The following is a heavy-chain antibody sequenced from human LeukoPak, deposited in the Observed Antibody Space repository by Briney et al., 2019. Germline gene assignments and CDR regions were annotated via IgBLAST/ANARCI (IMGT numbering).Heavy chain of an antibody. J-gene: IGHJ4*02. CDR2: VIRDGSFT. D-gene: IGHD5-24*01. CDR3: VRDGDDFNFDY. V-gene: IGHV3-74*01. CDR1: GFTFRSYL. Sequence: GGSLRLSCAASGFTFRSYLMHWVRHAPGKGLEWVSRVIRDGSFTNYADSVKGRFTISRDNAKNTLYLQMSSLRAEDTAVYFCVRDGDDFNFDYWGQGSLVTVSS.